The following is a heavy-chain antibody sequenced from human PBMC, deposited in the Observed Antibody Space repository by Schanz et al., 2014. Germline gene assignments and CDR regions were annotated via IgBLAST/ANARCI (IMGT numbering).Heavy chain of an antibody. V-gene: IGHV3-21*01. D-gene: IGHD3-3*01. CDR1: GFAFSSYG. Sequence: EVQLVESGGGLIQPGGSLRLSCLASGFAFSSYGMNWLRQAPGKGLEWVSYVSRSTPDIYYADSLKGRLTISRDDAKKSMYLQMNSLRAEDTAVYYCVRDSFFAFDYWGQGTLVTVSS. J-gene: IGHJ4*02. CDR2: VSRSTPDI. CDR3: VRDSFFAFDY.